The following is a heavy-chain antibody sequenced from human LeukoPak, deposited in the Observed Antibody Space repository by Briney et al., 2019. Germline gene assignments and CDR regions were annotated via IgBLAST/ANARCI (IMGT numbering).Heavy chain of an antibody. CDR1: RGSISSSSYY. J-gene: IGHJ4*02. Sequence: PSETLSLTCTVSRGSISSSSYYWGWIRQTPGKGLEWIGAISYTGATFFNPSLKSRVTISLDTSKNQFSLKLSSVTAADTAVYYCARGLGSYCSSTSCAPFDHWGQGTLVTVSS. D-gene: IGHD2-2*01. CDR2: ISYTGAT. V-gene: IGHV4-39*07. CDR3: ARGLGSYCSSTSCAPFDH.